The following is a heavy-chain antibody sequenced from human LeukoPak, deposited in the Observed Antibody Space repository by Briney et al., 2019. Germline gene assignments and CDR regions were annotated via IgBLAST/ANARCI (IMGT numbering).Heavy chain of an antibody. V-gene: IGHV3-15*01. D-gene: IGHD2-21*02. Sequence: PGRSLRLSRTASGFIFADHAMTWVRQAPGKGLEWIGRIKSNSDGGTTDFAAPVRGRFTISRDDSKDTLYLQMNSLKTDDTGVYYCSTDFMVETGKFWYFDLWGRGTLVTVSS. J-gene: IGHJ2*01. CDR3: STDFMVETGKFWYFDL. CDR2: IKSNSDGGTT. CDR1: GFIFADHA.